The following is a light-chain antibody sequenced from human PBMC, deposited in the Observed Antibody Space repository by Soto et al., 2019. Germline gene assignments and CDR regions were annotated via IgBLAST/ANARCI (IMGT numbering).Light chain of an antibody. Sequence: QSVLTQPASVSGSPGQSITISCTGTSSDIGSHNYVSWYQHHPGKAPKLMIYDVSNRPSGVSNRFSGSKSGNTASLTISGLQAEDEGDSYCSSYTGSSTLYVFGTGTQLTVL. J-gene: IGLJ1*01. CDR2: DVS. CDR3: SSYTGSSTLYV. CDR1: SSDIGSHNY. V-gene: IGLV2-14*03.